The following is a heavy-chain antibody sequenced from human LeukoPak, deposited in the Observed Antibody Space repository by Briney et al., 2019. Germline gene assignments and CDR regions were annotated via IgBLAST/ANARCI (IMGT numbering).Heavy chain of an antibody. CDR1: GFTFSSYS. D-gene: IGHD4-23*01. V-gene: IGHV3-48*04. Sequence: GGSLRLSRAASGFTFSSYSMNWVRQAPGKGLEWVSYISSSSSTIYYADSVKGRFSISRDNAKNSLYLQMNSLRAEDTAVYYCARVPYGGGYWGQGTLVTVSS. CDR2: ISSSSSTI. J-gene: IGHJ4*02. CDR3: ARVPYGGGY.